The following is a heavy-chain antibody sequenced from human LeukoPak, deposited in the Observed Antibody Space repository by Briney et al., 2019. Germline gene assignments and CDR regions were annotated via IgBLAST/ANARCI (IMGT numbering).Heavy chain of an antibody. Sequence: ASVKLSCKASGYTFTVYYMHWVRQAPGQGLEWMGWINPNSGGTNYAPKFQGRVTVTRDTSISPAYLELSRLRSDDTAVYYCARENTNFGVEKNADFDYWGQRTLVTVSS. J-gene: IGHJ4*02. D-gene: IGHD3-3*01. CDR2: INPNSGGT. CDR1: GYTFTVYY. CDR3: ARENTNFGVEKNADFDY. V-gene: IGHV1-2*02.